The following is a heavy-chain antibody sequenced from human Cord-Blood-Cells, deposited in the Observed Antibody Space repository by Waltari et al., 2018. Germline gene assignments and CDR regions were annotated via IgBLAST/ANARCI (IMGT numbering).Heavy chain of an antibody. CDR2: TYYRAKWYN. D-gene: IGHD6-13*01. CDR3: ARDRTIAAARVYYYYYGMDV. J-gene: IGHJ6*02. CDR1: GDSVSSNSAA. Sequence: QVQLQQSGPGLVKSSQTLSLTCAISGDSVSSNSAAWNWIRQSPSRGLEWLGRTYYRAKWYNDYSVSVKSRITINPDTSKNQFSLQLNSVTPEDTAVYYCARDRTIAAARVYYYYYGMDVWGQGTTVTVSS. V-gene: IGHV6-1*01.